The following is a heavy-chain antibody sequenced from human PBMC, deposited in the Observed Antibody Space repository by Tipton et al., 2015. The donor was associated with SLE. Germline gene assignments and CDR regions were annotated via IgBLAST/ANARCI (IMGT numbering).Heavy chain of an antibody. D-gene: IGHD2-15*01. V-gene: IGHV4-34*01. CDR1: GGSFSGYY. CDR2: IHHSGST. Sequence: TLSLTCAVYGGSFSGYYWSWIRQPPGKGLEWIGEIHHSGSTNYNPSLKSRVTISVDTSKNQFSLKLSSVTAADTAVYYCARGYCSGGSCSYWYFDLWGRGTLVTVSS. CDR3: ARGYCSGGSCSYWYFDL. J-gene: IGHJ2*01.